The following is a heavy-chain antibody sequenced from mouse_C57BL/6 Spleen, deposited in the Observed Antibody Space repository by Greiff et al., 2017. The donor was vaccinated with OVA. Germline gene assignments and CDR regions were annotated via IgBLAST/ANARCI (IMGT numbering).Heavy chain of an antibody. V-gene: IGHV7-3*01. CDR2: IRNKANGYTT. J-gene: IGHJ4*01. CDR3: ARSEGYSYAMDY. D-gene: IGHD2-3*01. Sequence: EVMLVESGGGLVQPGGSLSLSCAASGFTFTDYYMSWVRQPPGKALEWLGFIRNKANGYTTEYSASVKGRFTISRDNSKSILYPQMNALRAEDSATDYCARSEGYSYAMDYWGQGTSVTVSS. CDR1: GFTFTDYY.